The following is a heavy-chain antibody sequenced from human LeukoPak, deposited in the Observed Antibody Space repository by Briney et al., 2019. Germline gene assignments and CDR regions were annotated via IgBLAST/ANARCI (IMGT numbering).Heavy chain of an antibody. CDR2: FDPEDGET. CDR1: GYTLTQLA. J-gene: IGHJ4*02. V-gene: IGHV1-24*01. Sequence: ASVKVSCKVFGYTLTQLAMHWVRQAPGKGLEWMGGFDPEDGETVYAQKFQDRVAMTEDTSTDTANMELTSLASEDTAVYYCATQARGYFYYWGQGTLVTVSS. CDR3: ATQARGYFYY.